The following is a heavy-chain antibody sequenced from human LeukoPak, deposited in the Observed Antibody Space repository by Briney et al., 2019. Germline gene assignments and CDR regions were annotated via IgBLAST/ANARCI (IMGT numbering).Heavy chain of an antibody. CDR3: ARLGRGLRLGELNTDY. J-gene: IGHJ4*02. D-gene: IGHD3-16*01. CDR1: GYTFTGCY. V-gene: IGHV1-2*06. CDR2: INPNSGGT. Sequence: GASVKVSCKASGYTFTGCYMHWVRQAPGQGLEWMGRINPNSGGTNYAQKFQGRVTMTRDTSISTAYMELSRLRSDDTAVYYCARLGRGLRLGELNTDYWGQGTLVTVSS.